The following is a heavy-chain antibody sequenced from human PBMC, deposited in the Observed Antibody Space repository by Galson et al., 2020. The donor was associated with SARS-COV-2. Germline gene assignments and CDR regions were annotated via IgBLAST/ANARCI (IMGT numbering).Heavy chain of an antibody. J-gene: IGHJ6*02. CDR1: GFSFSTYT. D-gene: IGHD1-26*01. CDR3: ATEWEPLNGGVDV. CDR2: ISSTSHSI. V-gene: IGHV3-21*01. Sequence: GGSLRLSCAASGFSFSTYTMNWFRQPPGKGPEWVSSISSTSHSIYYADSVKGRFTISRDNAGDSLFLRMKNLRVEDTAVYYCATEWEPLNGGVDVWGQGTTVTVSS.